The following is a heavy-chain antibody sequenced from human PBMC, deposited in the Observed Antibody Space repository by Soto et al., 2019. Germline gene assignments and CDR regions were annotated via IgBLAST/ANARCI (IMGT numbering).Heavy chain of an antibody. CDR3: ARDIGSGPQYYFDY. V-gene: IGHV1-2*04. CDR2: INPNSGGT. J-gene: IGHJ4*02. CDR1: GYTFTGYY. Sequence: QVQLVQSGAEVKKPGASVKVSCKASGYTFTGYYMHWVRQAPGQGLEWMGWINPNSGGTKYAKKFQGWVTMTRDTDISTAYMELRRLRSDDTAVYFCARDIGSGPQYYFDYWGQGTLVTVSS. D-gene: IGHD6-19*01.